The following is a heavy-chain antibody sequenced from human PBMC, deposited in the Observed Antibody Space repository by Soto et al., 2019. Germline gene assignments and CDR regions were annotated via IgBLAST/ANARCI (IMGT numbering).Heavy chain of an antibody. CDR2: VIPMVGMS. CDR1: GGTFNFYS. D-gene: IGHD3-10*01. J-gene: IGHJ4*02. CDR3: ATNYGSGSAHFDY. V-gene: IGHV1-69*02. Sequence: QVQLVQSGAEVKKPGSSVKVSCTASGGTFNFYSISWVRQAPGQGLEWVGRVIPMVGMSEYAQKFQGRVTITADKSTCTAYMNLRSLRSEDTAVYYCATNYGSGSAHFDYWGQGTLVTVSS.